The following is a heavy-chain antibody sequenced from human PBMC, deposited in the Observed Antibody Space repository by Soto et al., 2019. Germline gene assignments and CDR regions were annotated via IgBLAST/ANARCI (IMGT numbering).Heavy chain of an antibody. CDR2: INTGNGNT. Sequence: QVQLVQSGAEVKKPGSSVKVSCKASGGTFSSYAISWVRQAPGQGLEWMGWINTGNGNTKYLQKFQGRVTITRDTSASTAYMELSSLRSEDTAVYYCARDSGGYNYGYYWFDPWGQGTLVTVSS. J-gene: IGHJ5*02. D-gene: IGHD5-18*01. CDR1: GGTFSSYA. CDR3: ARDSGGYNYGYYWFDP. V-gene: IGHV1-3*04.